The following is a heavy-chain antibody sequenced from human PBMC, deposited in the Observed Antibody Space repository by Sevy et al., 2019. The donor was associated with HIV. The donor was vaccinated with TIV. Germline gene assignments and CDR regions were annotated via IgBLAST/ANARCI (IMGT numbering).Heavy chain of an antibody. J-gene: IGHJ5*02. V-gene: IGHV4-59*13. CDR1: GGSMRNFY. CDR2: IYYSGST. Sequence: SETLSLTCSVSGGSMRNFYWSWIRQPPGKGLEWIGNIYYSGSTNYNPSLKSGVTMSVDTSKNQFSLKLSSVTAADTAVYYCARGGFLEWEGSTRGPRNWFDPWGQGTLVTVSS. CDR3: ARGGFLEWEGSTRGPRNWFDP. D-gene: IGHD3-3*01.